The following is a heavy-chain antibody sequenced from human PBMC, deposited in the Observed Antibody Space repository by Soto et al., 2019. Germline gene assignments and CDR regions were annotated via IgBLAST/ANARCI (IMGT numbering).Heavy chain of an antibody. CDR1: GYTFTSYA. CDR2: INAGNGNT. V-gene: IGHV1-3*01. D-gene: IGHD5-12*01. J-gene: IGHJ5*02. CDR3: ARVYSGYDNRNWFDP. Sequence: QVQLVQSGAEVKKTGASVKVSCKASGYTFTSYAMHWVRQAPGQMLEWMGWINAGNGNTKYSQKFEGRVTITRDTSASTAYMELSSLRSEDTAVYYCARVYSGYDNRNWFDPWGQGTLVTVSS.